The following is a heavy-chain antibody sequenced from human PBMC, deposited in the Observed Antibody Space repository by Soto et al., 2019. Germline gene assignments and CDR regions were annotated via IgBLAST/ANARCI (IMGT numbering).Heavy chain of an antibody. Sequence: GGSLRLSCAASGFTFSSYAMSWVRRAPGKGLEWVSAISGSGGSTYYADSVKGRFTISRDNSKNTLYLQMHSMRAEDTVVYCCAKHLGRISVAGDRDHFEIWGQRTIVTVSS. J-gene: IGHJ3*02. D-gene: IGHD6-19*01. CDR2: ISGSGGST. CDR1: GFTFSSYA. V-gene: IGHV3-23*01. CDR3: AKHLGRISVAGDRDHFEI.